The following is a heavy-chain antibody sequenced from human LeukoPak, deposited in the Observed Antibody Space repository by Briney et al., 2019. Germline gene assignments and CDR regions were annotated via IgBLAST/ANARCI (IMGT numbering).Heavy chain of an antibody. Sequence: ASVKVSCKVSGYTLTELSMHWVRQAPGKGLEWMGGFDPEGGETIYAQKFQGRVTMTEDTSTDTAYMELSSLRSEDTAVYYCATLTYSGSSSWFDPWGQGTLVTVSS. V-gene: IGHV1-24*01. J-gene: IGHJ5*02. CDR3: ATLTYSGSSSWFDP. CDR1: GYTLTELS. CDR2: FDPEGGET. D-gene: IGHD1-26*01.